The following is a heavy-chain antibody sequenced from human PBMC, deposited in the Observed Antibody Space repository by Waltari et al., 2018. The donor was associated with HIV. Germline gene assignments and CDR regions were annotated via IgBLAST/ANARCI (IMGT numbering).Heavy chain of an antibody. Sequence: EVQLVESGGGLVQPGGSLRLSCAASGFTFSSYSMNWVRQAPGKGLEWVSYMSSSSRTIYYADSVKGRFTISRDNAKNSLYLQMNSLRAEDTAVYYCARDDYGMDVWGQGTTVTVSS. CDR1: GFTFSSYS. CDR2: MSSSSRTI. V-gene: IGHV3-48*04. J-gene: IGHJ6*02. CDR3: ARDDYGMDV.